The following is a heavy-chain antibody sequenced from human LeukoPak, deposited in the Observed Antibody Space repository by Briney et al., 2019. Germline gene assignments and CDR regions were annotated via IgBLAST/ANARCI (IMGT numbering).Heavy chain of an antibody. CDR1: GFSLSTSGMC. CDR3: VKSVWFGEGGFDP. V-gene: IGHV2-70*01. Sequence: SGPAQGKPTQTLTLTYTFSGFSLSTSGMCGSWIRQPPGKVLGWLALIDWDDDKYYSTSPKTSLPISKDTSKNQVVLTMTNMDPVDTATYYCVKSVWFGEGGFDPWGQRTLVTVSS. D-gene: IGHD3-10*01. CDR2: IDWDDDK. J-gene: IGHJ5*02.